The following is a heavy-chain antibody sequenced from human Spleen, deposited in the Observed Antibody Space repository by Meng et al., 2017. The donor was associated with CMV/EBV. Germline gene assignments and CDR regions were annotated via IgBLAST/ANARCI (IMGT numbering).Heavy chain of an antibody. J-gene: IGHJ4*02. Sequence: GESLKISCAASEFTFSTYSMNWVRHAPVKGLEWVSSISSTSSYIYYADSVKGRFTISRDNAKNSLYLQMNSLRAEDTAVYYCARESGSGQYYFDYWGQGTLVTVSS. CDR1: EFTFSTYS. CDR3: ARESGSGQYYFDY. CDR2: ISSTSSYI. V-gene: IGHV3-21*01. D-gene: IGHD6-19*01.